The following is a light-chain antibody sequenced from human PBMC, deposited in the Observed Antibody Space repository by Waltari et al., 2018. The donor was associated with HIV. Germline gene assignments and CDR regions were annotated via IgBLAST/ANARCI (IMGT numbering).Light chain of an antibody. J-gene: IGLJ2*01. CDR2: NVN. V-gene: IGLV2-14*03. Sequence: QSALTQPASVSGSPGQSITISCTGTSGAVGGYNFVSSYQKHPGKAPKLIIYNVNSRPSGVSIRFSGSRSANTASLTISGLQAEDEADYFCSSYTSSGPRYVLFGGGTRLTVL. CDR3: SSYTSSGPRYVL. CDR1: SGAVGGYNF.